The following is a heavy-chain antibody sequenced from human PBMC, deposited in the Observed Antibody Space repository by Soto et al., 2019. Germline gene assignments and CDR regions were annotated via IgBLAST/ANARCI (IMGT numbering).Heavy chain of an antibody. J-gene: IGHJ5*02. CDR2: IYYSGST. CDR1: GGSISSGGYY. Sequence: QVQLQESGPGLVKPSQTLSLTCTVSGGSISSGGYYWSWIRQHPGKGLEWIGYIYYSGSTYYNPSLKSRVTISVDTSKNQFSLKLSCVTAADTAVYSCARRPTLYGSEWFDPWGQGTLVTVSS. V-gene: IGHV4-31*03. D-gene: IGHD3-10*01. CDR3: ARRPTLYGSEWFDP.